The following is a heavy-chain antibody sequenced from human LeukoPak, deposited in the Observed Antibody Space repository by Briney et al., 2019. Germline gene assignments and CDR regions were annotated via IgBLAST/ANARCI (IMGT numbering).Heavy chain of an antibody. CDR3: ATDLPVAVTTMY. CDR2: IDSSGTSI. Sequence: GSLRLSYAASGFAISDYYMSWIRQAPGKGLEWVSYIDSSGTSIYYADSVKGRFTTSGDNAKNSLSLQMNSLRAKDTAVYYCATDLPVAVTTMYWGQGTLVTVSA. V-gene: IGHV3-11*01. J-gene: IGHJ4*02. D-gene: IGHD4-11*01. CDR1: GFAISDYY.